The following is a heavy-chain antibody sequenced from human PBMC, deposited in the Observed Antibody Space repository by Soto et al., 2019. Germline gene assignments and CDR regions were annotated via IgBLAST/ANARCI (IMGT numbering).Heavy chain of an antibody. CDR3: ARVDIVAKKHYYYYSGMDV. J-gene: IGHJ6*02. CDR2: ISAYNGNT. V-gene: IGHV1-18*01. Sequence: QVQLVQSGAEVKKPGASVKVSCKASGYTFTSYGISWVRQAPGQGLEWMGWISAYNGNTNYAQKLQGRVTMTTDTSTSTAYMELRSLRSDDTAVYYCARVDIVAKKHYYYYSGMDVWGQGTTVTVSS. D-gene: IGHD5-12*01. CDR1: GYTFTSYG.